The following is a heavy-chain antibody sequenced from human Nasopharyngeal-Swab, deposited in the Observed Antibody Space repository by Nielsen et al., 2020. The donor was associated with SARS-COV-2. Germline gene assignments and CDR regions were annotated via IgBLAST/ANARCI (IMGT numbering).Heavy chain of an antibody. CDR2: ISSTGSIG. D-gene: IGHD5-18*01. V-gene: IGHV3-48*04. J-gene: IGHJ3*02. CDR3: VRDGALIQLWLLPHALDI. CDR1: GFTFGSYT. Sequence: GESLKISCEASGFTFGSYTMNWVRQAPGKGLEWVSFISSTGSIGYYADSVKGRFTISRDNANNSLYLQMNSLRADDTAVYYCVRDGALIQLWLLPHALDIWGQGTLVTVSS.